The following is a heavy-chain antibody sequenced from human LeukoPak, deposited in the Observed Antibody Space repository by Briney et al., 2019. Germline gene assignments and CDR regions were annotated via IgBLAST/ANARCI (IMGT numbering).Heavy chain of an antibody. CDR3: ARGYYDFWSGYYIVWFDP. V-gene: IGHV4-39*07. CDR1: GGSISSSSYY. J-gene: IGHJ5*02. Sequence: SETLSLTCTVSGGSISSSSYYWSWIRQPPGKGLEWIGEINHSGSTNYNPSLKSRVTISVDTSKNQFSLKLSSVTAADTAVYYCARGYYDFWSGYYIVWFDPWGQGTLVTVSS. D-gene: IGHD3-3*01. CDR2: INHSGST.